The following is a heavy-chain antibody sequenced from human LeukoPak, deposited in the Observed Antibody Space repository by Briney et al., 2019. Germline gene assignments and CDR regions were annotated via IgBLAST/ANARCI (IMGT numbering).Heavy chain of an antibody. Sequence: PGRSLRLCCAASGFTFSSYGMHWVRQAPGKGLEWVAVISYDGSNKYYADSVKGRFTISRDNSKNTLYLQMNSLRAEDTAVYYCAKDVDPYYGSGSSGLDYWGQGTLVTVSS. V-gene: IGHV3-30*18. CDR2: ISYDGSNK. J-gene: IGHJ4*02. D-gene: IGHD3-10*01. CDR1: GFTFSSYG. CDR3: AKDVDPYYGSGSSGLDY.